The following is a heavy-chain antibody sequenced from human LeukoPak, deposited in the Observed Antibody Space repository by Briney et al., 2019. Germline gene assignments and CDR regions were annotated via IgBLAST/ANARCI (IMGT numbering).Heavy chain of an antibody. V-gene: IGHV4-59*01. CDR1: GGSISSYY. Sequence: SETLSLTCTVSGGSISSYYWSWIRQPPGKGLEWIGYIYYSGSTNYNPSLKSRVTISVDTSKNQFSLKLSSVTAADTAVYYCARAWYYGSGFDPWGQGTLVTVSS. CDR3: ARAWYYGSGFDP. D-gene: IGHD3-10*01. J-gene: IGHJ5*02. CDR2: IYYSGST.